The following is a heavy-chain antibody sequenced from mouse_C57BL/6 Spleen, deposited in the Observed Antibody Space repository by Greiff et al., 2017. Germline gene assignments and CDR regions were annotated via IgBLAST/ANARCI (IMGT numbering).Heavy chain of an antibody. V-gene: IGHV1-54*01. D-gene: IGHD1-1*01. CDR3: ARGYYGSSYGGDY. CDR2: INPGSGGT. J-gene: IGHJ2*01. Sequence: QVQLQQSGAELVRPGTSVKVSCKASGYAFTNYLIEWVKQRPGQGLEWIGVINPGSGGTNYNEKFKGKATLTADKSSSTAYMQLSSLTSEDSAVYFCARGYYGSSYGGDYWGQGTTLTVSS. CDR1: GYAFTNYL.